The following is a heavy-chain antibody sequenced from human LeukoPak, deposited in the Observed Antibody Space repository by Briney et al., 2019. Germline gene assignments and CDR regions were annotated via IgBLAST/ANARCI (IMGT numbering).Heavy chain of an antibody. J-gene: IGHJ5*02. D-gene: IGHD1-26*01. V-gene: IGHV1-69*13. CDR2: IIPIFGTA. CDR3: AREVGATNWFDP. CDR1: GGTFISYA. Sequence: SVKVSCKASGGTFISYAISWVRQAPGQGLEWMGGIIPIFGTANYAQKFQGRVTITADESTSTAYMELSSLRSEDTAVYYCAREVGATNWFDPWGQGTLVTVSS.